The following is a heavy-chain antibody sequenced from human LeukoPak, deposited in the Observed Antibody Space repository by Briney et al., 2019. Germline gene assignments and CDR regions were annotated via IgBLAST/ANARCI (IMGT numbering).Heavy chain of an antibody. CDR2: IYSGGTT. CDR3: ARGTSGWYTLDY. J-gene: IGHJ4*02. Sequence: GGSLRLSCAASGFTFSSYSMNWVRQAPAKGLEWVSLIYSGGTTYYADSVKGRFTISRDNSKNTLYLQINSLRAEDTAVYFCARGTSGWYTLDYWGQGTLVTVSS. V-gene: IGHV3-53*01. CDR1: GFTFSSYS. D-gene: IGHD6-19*01.